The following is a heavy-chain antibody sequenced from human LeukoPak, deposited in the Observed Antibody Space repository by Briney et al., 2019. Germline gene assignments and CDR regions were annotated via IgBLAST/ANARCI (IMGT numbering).Heavy chain of an antibody. J-gene: IGHJ6*03. V-gene: IGHV3-7*01. Sequence: PGGSLRLSCAVSEFLLSRYWMNWLRQAPGKGLEWVANIKPDGTVTYYVDSVKGRFTISRDYAKNSVYLQMNSLRVEDTAVYYCARTGGCSTTSSTSCYTYYYMDVWGKGTTVTVSS. CDR3: ARTGGCSTTSSTSCYTYYYMDV. D-gene: IGHD2-2*02. CDR1: EFLLSRYW. CDR2: IKPDGTVT.